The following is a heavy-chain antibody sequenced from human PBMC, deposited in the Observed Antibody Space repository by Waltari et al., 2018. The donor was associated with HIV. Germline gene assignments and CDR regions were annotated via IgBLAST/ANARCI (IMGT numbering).Heavy chain of an antibody. CDR2: IKQDGSEK. CDR3: AGGGVLLWFGDLNWFDP. J-gene: IGHJ5*02. CDR1: GFSFSDHW. D-gene: IGHD3-10*01. V-gene: IGHV3-7*01. Sequence: EVQLVEFGGGLVHPGGSLRRSGEASGFSFSDHWMSWVRQAPGKGLEWVANIKQDGSEKYYVDSVKGRFTISRDNAKNSLYLQMNSLRAEDTAVYYCAGGGVLLWFGDLNWFDPWGQGTLVTVSS.